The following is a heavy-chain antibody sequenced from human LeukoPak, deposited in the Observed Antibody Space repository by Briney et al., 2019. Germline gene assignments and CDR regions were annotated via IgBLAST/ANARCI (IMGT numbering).Heavy chain of an antibody. CDR1: GFTFSNAW. CDR3: TTEPGYCSSTSCYHYYYYYYMDV. J-gene: IGHJ6*03. D-gene: IGHD2-2*01. Sequence: TGGSLRLSCAASGFTFSNAWMSWVRQAPGKGLEWVGRIKSKTDGGTTDYAAPVKGRFTISRDDSKNTLYLQMNSLKTEDTAVYYCTTEPGYCSSTSCYHYYYYYYMDVWGKGTTVTVSS. V-gene: IGHV3-15*01. CDR2: IKSKTDGGTT.